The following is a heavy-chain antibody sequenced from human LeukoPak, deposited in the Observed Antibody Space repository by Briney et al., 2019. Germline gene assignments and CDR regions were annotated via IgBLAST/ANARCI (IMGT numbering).Heavy chain of an antibody. Sequence: PGGSLRLSCAASGFTFSSYSMNWVRQAPGKGLEWGSYISSSSSTIYYADSVKGRFTISRDNAKNSLYLQMNSLRAEDTAVYYCARDHLAYYYDSSGYSAEYFQHWDQGTLVTVSS. V-gene: IGHV3-48*01. CDR3: ARDHLAYYYDSSGYSAEYFQH. CDR2: ISSSSSTI. J-gene: IGHJ1*01. CDR1: GFTFSSYS. D-gene: IGHD3-22*01.